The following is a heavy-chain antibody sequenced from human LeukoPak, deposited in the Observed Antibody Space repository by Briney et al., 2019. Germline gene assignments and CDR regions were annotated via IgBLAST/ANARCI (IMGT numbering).Heavy chain of an antibody. CDR3: VLRDFSSVPY. CDR1: GFTFSSYA. CDR2: ISGSGGST. J-gene: IGHJ4*02. Sequence: GGSLRLSCAASGFTFSSYAMSWVRQAPGKGLEWVSAISGSGGSTYYAGSVKGRFTVSRDNSKNTLYLQMNSLRAEDTATYYCVLRDFSSVPYWGQGALVTVSS. V-gene: IGHV3-23*01. D-gene: IGHD3-9*01.